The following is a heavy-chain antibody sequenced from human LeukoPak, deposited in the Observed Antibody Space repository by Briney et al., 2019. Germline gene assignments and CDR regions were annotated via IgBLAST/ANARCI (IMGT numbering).Heavy chain of an antibody. D-gene: IGHD3-22*01. Sequence: GGSLRLSCAASGFTFSHYWMSWVRQAPGKGLEWVANIKHDGSEKYYVGSVKGRFTISRDSAKNSLYLQMNSLRAEDTAVYYCARESRYYDSSGYGYWGQGTLVTVSS. V-gene: IGHV3-7*01. J-gene: IGHJ4*02. CDR2: IKHDGSEK. CDR3: ARESRYYDSSGYGY. CDR1: GFTFSHYW.